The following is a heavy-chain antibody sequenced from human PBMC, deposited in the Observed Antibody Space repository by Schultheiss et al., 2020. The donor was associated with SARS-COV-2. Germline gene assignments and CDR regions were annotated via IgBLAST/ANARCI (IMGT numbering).Heavy chain of an antibody. CDR1: GFTFSSYW. CDR2: ISSDGSHT. CDR3: ARGWNWG. D-gene: IGHD1-7*01. J-gene: IGHJ4*02. Sequence: GGSLRLSCAASGFTFSSYWMSWVRQAPGKGLVWVSRISSDGSHTNYADSVTGRFTMSRDNAKNSLYLQMNSLRAEDTAVYYCARGWNWGWGQGTLVTVSS. V-gene: IGHV3-74*01.